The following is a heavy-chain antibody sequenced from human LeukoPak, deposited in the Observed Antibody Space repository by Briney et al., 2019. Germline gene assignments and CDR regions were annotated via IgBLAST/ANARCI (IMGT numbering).Heavy chain of an antibody. Sequence: PSETLSLTCTVSGGSISSSSYYWGWIRQPPGKGLEWIGSIYYSGSTYYNPSLKSRVTISVDTSKNQFSLKLTSVTAADTAVYYCARRLDAGWFDPWGQGALVTVSS. CDR3: ARRLDAGWFDP. J-gene: IGHJ5*02. CDR1: GGSISSSSYY. V-gene: IGHV4-39*01. CDR2: IYYSGST. D-gene: IGHD3/OR15-3a*01.